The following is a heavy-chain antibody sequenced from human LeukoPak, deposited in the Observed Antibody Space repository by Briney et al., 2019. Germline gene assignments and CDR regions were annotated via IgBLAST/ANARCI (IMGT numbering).Heavy chain of an antibody. J-gene: IGHJ3*02. CDR2: ISSNGGST. D-gene: IGHD2-21*02. V-gene: IGHV3-64*01. CDR3: ARESSIVVVTAIPLGAFDI. CDR1: GFTFSSYA. Sequence: GGSLRLSCAASGFTFSSYAMHCVRQAPGKGLEYVSAISSNGGSTYYANSVKGRFTISRDNSKNTLYLQMGSLRAEDMAVYYCARESSIVVVTAIPLGAFDIWGQGTMVTVSS.